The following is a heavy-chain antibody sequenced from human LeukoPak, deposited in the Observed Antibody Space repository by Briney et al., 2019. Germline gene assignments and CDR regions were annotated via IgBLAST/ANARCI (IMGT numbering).Heavy chain of an antibody. D-gene: IGHD3-10*01. CDR1: GGSFSGYY. V-gene: IGHV4-34*01. CDR2: INHSGST. Sequence: PSETLSLTCAVYGGSFSGYYWSWIRQPPGKGLEWIGEINHSGSTNYNPSLKSRVTIPVDTSKNQFSLKLSSVTAADTAVYYCATRAVLLWFGELLRDHYFDHWGQGTLVTVSS. J-gene: IGHJ4*02. CDR3: ATRAVLLWFGELLRDHYFDH.